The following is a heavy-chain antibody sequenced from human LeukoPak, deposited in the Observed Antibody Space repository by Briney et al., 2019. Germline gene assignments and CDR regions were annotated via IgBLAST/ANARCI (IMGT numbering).Heavy chain of an antibody. V-gene: IGHV1-18*01. CDR2: ISAYNGNT. D-gene: IGHD3-22*01. CDR1: GYTFTSYG. Sequence: ASVKVSCKASGYTFTSYGISWVRQAPGQGLEWMGWISAYNGNTNYAQELQGRVTMTTDTSTSTAYMELRSLRSDDTAVYCCARDYYYDTSGYYGFDPWGQGTLVTVSS. J-gene: IGHJ5*02. CDR3: ARDYYYDTSGYYGFDP.